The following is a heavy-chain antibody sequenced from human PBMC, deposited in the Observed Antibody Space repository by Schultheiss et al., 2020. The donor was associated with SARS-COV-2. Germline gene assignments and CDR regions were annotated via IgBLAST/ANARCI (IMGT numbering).Heavy chain of an antibody. D-gene: IGHD6-13*01. Sequence: GESLKISCAASGFTFSSYAMSWVRQAPGKGLEWVAVIWYDGSNKYYADSVKGRFTISRDNSKNTLYLQMNSLRAEDTAVYYCARVSPLPYSSSWETVFSLDYWGQGTLVTVSS. CDR3: ARVSPLPYSSSWETVFSLDY. CDR1: GFTFSSYA. CDR2: IWYDGSNK. J-gene: IGHJ4*02. V-gene: IGHV3-33*08.